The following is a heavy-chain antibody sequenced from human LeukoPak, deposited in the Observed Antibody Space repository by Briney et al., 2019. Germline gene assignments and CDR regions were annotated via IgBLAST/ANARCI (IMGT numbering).Heavy chain of an antibody. Sequence: GASVKVSCKASGYTFTGYYMHWVRQAPGQGLEWMGWINPNSGGTNYAQKFQGWVTMTRDTSISTAYMELSRLRSDDTAVYYCARVGYCSSTSCSNWFDPWGQGTLVTVSS. CDR1: GYTFTGYY. CDR3: ARVGYCSSTSCSNWFDP. V-gene: IGHV1-2*04. CDR2: INPNSGGT. J-gene: IGHJ5*02. D-gene: IGHD2-2*01.